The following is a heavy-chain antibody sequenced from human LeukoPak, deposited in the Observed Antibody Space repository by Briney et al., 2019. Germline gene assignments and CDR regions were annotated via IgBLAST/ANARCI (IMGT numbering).Heavy chain of an antibody. V-gene: IGHV4-31*03. CDR3: ATELLTHAFDI. J-gene: IGHJ3*02. CDR1: GGSISSGGYY. D-gene: IGHD3-10*01. CDR2: IYYSGST. Sequence: SEALSLTCTVSGGSISSGGYYWSWIRQHPGKGLEWIGYIYYSGSTYYNPSLKSRVTISVDTSKNQFSLKLSSVTAADTAVYYCATELLTHAFDIWGQGTMVTVSS.